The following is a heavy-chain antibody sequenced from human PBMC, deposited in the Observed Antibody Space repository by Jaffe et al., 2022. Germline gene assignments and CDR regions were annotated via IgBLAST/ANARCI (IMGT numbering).Heavy chain of an antibody. D-gene: IGHD3-10*01. Sequence: QVQLQESGPGLVKPSETLSLTCAVSGYSISSGYYWGWIRQPPGKGLEWIGSIYHSGSTYYNPSLKSRVTISVDTSKNQFSLKLSSVTAADTAVYYCARVGSGSYLYYYYYMDVWGKGTTVTVSS. V-gene: IGHV4-38-2*01. CDR2: IYHSGST. J-gene: IGHJ6*03. CDR3: ARVGSGSYLYYYYYMDV. CDR1: GYSISSGYY.